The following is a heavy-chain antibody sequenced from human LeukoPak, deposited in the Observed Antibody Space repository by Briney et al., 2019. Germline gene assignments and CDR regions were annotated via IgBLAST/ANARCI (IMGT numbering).Heavy chain of an antibody. J-gene: IGHJ5*02. CDR3: ARRITMVRGVLYNWFDP. CDR2: IKEDGSER. D-gene: IGHD3-10*01. CDR1: GFTFSTYW. Sequence: GGSLRLSCAASGFTFSTYWMSWVRQAPGKGLEWVANIKEDGSERYYGDSVKGRFTISRDNAKNSLYLQMNSLRAEDTAVYYCARRITMVRGVLYNWFDPWGQGTLVTVSS. V-gene: IGHV3-7*01.